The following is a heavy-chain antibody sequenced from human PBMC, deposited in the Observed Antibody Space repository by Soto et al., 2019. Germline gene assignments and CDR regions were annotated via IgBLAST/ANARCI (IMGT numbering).Heavy chain of an antibody. CDR3: ATRIAHKEPSSSRPTSPWLDP. Sequence: GESLKISCKGSGYRFARDLICWVRQMPGKGLEWVGIIYPGDSDTQHSPSFEGQVTISVDKSISTAYLQWNTLQASDTAMYCCATRIAHKEPSSSRPTSPWLDPWGQGTLVTVSS. CDR1: GYRFARDL. D-gene: IGHD1-1*01. CDR2: IYPGDSDT. J-gene: IGHJ5*02. V-gene: IGHV5-51*01.